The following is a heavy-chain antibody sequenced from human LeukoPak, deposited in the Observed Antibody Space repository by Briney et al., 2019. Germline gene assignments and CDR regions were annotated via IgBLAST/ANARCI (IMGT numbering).Heavy chain of an antibody. V-gene: IGHV1-69*02. CDR3: ASSPHRRGGYNLV. D-gene: IGHD5-24*01. Sequence: GSSVKVSCKASGGTFSSYTISWVRQAPGQGLEWMGRIIPILGIANYAQKFQGRVTITADKSTSTAYMELSSLRSEDTAVYYCASSPHRRGGYNLVWGQGTLVTVSS. J-gene: IGHJ4*02. CDR2: IIPILGIA. CDR1: GGTFSSYT.